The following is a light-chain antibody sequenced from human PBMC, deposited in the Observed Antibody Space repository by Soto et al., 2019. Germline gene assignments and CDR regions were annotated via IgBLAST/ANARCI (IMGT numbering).Light chain of an antibody. J-gene: IGLJ2*01. V-gene: IGLV3-27*01. CDR3: YSAADKNLRV. CDR1: LLAKKY. Sequence: SYELTQPSSVSVSPGQTARITCSGDLLAKKYARWFQQKPGQAPVLVIYKDSERPSGIPERFSGSSSGTTVTLTISGAQVEDEADYYCYSAADKNLRVFGGGTQLTVL. CDR2: KDS.